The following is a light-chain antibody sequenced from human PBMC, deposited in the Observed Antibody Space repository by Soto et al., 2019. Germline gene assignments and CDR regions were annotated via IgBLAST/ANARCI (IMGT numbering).Light chain of an antibody. Sequence: EIVMTQSPATLSLSPGERATLSCRASQSVSSSYLSWYQQKPGQAPRLLIYGASTRATGIPARFSGSASGTDFTLTISRLEPEDSAVYYCQQYGSSPWTFGQGTKV. CDR2: GAS. CDR1: QSVSSSY. J-gene: IGKJ1*01. V-gene: IGKV3-20*01. CDR3: QQYGSSPWT.